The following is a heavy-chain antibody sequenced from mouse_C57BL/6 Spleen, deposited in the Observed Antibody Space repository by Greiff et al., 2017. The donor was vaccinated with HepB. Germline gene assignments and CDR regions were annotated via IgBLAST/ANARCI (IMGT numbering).Heavy chain of an antibody. Sequence: EVMLVESGGGLVKPGGSLKLSCAASGFTFSDYGMHWVRQAPEKGLEWVAYISGGSSTIYYADTVKGRFTISRDNAKNTLFLQMTSLRSEDTAMYYCARRNYEDFDVWGTGTTVTVSS. V-gene: IGHV5-17*01. D-gene: IGHD2-4*01. J-gene: IGHJ1*03. CDR2: ISGGSSTI. CDR1: GFTFSDYG. CDR3: ARRNYEDFDV.